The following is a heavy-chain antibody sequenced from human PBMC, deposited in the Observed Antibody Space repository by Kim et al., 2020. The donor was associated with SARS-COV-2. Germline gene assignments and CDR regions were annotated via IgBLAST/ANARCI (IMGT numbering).Heavy chain of an antibody. CDR3: ARSPYYDILTGYPDRCAFDI. J-gene: IGHJ3*02. V-gene: IGHV4-59*01. D-gene: IGHD3-9*01. Sequence: RLTISVDTSKNQFSLKLSSVTAADTAVYYCARSPYYDILTGYPDRCAFDIWGQGTMVTVSS.